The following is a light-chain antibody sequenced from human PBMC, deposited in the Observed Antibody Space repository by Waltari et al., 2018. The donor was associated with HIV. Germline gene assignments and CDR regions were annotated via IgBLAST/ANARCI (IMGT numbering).Light chain of an antibody. J-gene: IGKJ3*01. CDR2: DAS. CDR1: QDISNY. Sequence: DIQMTQSPSSLSASVGDRVTITCQASQDISNYLNWYQQKPGKAPKLLISDASNFDTGVPSRFSGSRSGTDFTFTISSLQPEDIATYYCQQYDNLPTFGPGTKVDIK. CDR3: QQYDNLPT. V-gene: IGKV1-33*01.